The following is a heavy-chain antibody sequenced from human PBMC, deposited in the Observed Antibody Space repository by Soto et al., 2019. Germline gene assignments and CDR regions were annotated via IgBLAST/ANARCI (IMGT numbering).Heavy chain of an antibody. V-gene: IGHV3-15*01. CDR3: TTWKTL. CDR1: GLTVSNAR. CDR2: IKSKTDGGTT. D-gene: IGHD1-1*01. J-gene: IGHJ4*02. Sequence: EVQLVASGGDLVKPGESLRLACAAAGLTVSNARMTWVRQAPGKGLEWVGRIKSKTDGGTTDYAPPVKGRFTISRDDSKNTLYLQMNSLKTEDTAVYYCTTWKTLWGQGTLVTVSS.